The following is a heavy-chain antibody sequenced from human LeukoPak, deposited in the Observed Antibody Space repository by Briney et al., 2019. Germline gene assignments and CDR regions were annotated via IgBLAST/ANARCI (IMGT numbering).Heavy chain of an antibody. J-gene: IGHJ6*04. CDR3: ARAAPVDTAMSYYYYGMDV. V-gene: IGHV3-11*06. Sequence: PGGSLRLSCAASGFTFSDYYMSWIRQAPGKGLEWVSYISSNSSYTNYADSVKGRFTISRDNAKNSLYLQMNSLRAEDTAVYYCARAAPVDTAMSYYYYGMDVWGKGTTVTVSS. CDR2: ISSNSSYT. D-gene: IGHD5-18*01. CDR1: GFTFSDYY.